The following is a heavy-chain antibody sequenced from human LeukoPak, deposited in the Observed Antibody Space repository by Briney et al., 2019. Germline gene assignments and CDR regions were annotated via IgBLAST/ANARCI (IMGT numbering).Heavy chain of an antibody. J-gene: IGHJ6*03. Sequence: KTSETLSLTCTVSGGSISSGGYYWSWIRQPPGKGLEWIGYIYHSGSTYYNPSLKSRVTISVDRSKNQFSLKLSSVTAADTAVYYCAILGYCSSTSCYTSKYYYMDVWGKGTTVTVSS. CDR3: AILGYCSSTSCYTSKYYYMDV. CDR2: IYHSGST. CDR1: GGSISSGGYY. V-gene: IGHV4-30-2*01. D-gene: IGHD2-2*02.